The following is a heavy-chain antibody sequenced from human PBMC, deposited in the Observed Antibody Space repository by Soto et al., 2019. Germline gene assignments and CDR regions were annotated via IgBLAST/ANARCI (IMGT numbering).Heavy chain of an antibody. V-gene: IGHV3-74*01. CDR3: TRGASGYGNFDY. CDR1: GFSFNTW. CDR2: INGDGSSL. D-gene: IGHD5-12*01. Sequence: EVQLVESGGGVVQPGGSPRLSCAASGFSFNTWMHWVRQAPGKGLVWLSRINGDGSSLSYEDSVKGRFTVSRDNAKNTLYLQINSLTAEDTAVYYCTRGASGYGNFDYWGQGVLLTVSS. J-gene: IGHJ4*02.